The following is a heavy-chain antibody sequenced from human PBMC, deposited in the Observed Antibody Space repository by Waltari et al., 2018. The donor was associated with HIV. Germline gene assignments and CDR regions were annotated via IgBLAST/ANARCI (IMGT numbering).Heavy chain of an antibody. J-gene: IGHJ5*02. CDR2: ISGSGSTT. V-gene: IGHV3-23*01. CDR3: AKDRWFDP. Sequence: SGFTFSSYAMSWVRQAPGKGLEWVSTISGSGSTTYYTDSVKGRFTISRDNSKNTLYLQMNSLRAEDAALYYCAKDRWFDPWGQGTLVTVSS. CDR1: GFTFSSYA.